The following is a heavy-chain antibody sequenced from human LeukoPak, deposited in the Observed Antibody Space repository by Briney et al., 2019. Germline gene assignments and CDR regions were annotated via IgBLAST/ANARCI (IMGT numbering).Heavy chain of an antibody. CDR2: ISAYNGNT. Sequence: ASVKVSCKASGYTFTSYGISWVRQAPGQGLEWMGWISAYNGNTIYAQKFQGRVTMTEDTSTDTAYMELSSLRSEDTAVYYCANTRGFSSLNAFDIWGQGTMVTVSS. CDR1: GYTFTSYG. V-gene: IGHV1-18*01. D-gene: IGHD6-13*01. CDR3: ANTRGFSSLNAFDI. J-gene: IGHJ3*02.